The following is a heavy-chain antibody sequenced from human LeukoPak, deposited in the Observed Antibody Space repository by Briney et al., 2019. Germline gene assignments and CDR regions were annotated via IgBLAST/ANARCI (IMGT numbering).Heavy chain of an antibody. V-gene: IGHV3-43D*03. Sequence: GGSLRLSCAASGFTFDDYAMHWLRQAPGKGLEWVSLISWDGGSTYYADSVKGRFTTSRDNSKNSLYLQMNSLRAEDTALYYCAKAQPHSRDYMDVWGKGTTVTVSS. CDR3: AKAQPHSRDYMDV. D-gene: IGHD2-2*01. CDR1: GFTFDDYA. J-gene: IGHJ6*03. CDR2: ISWDGGST.